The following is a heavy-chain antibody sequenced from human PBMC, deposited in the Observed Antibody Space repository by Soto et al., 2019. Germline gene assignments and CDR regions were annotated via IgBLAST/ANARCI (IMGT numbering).Heavy chain of an antibody. V-gene: IGHV3-23*01. CDR3: TSGCWGKLLFNY. Sequence: PGGSLRLSCAASGFTFSTYAMSWVRQAPGKGLEWVSGIGGSGDRAYYADSVNGPFTISRDNSKSMLYLQMNSLRAEDTAVYYFTSGCWGKLLFNYFCQRTLVTVSS. CDR2: IGGSGDRA. CDR1: GFTFSTYA. J-gene: IGHJ4*02. D-gene: IGHD3-16*01.